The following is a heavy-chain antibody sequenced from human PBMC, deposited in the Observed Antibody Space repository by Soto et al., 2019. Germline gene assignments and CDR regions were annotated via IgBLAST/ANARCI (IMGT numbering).Heavy chain of an antibody. V-gene: IGHV4-39*01. CDR3: ATSHPYGSGSYRFDY. J-gene: IGHJ4*02. CDR1: GGSISSSSYY. CDR2: IYYSGST. D-gene: IGHD3-16*02. Sequence: SETLSLTCTVSGGSISSSSYYWGWIRQPPGKGLEWIGSIYYSGSTYYNPSLKSRVTISVDTSKNQFSLKLSSVTAADTAVYYCATSHPYGSGSYRFDYWGQGTLVTV.